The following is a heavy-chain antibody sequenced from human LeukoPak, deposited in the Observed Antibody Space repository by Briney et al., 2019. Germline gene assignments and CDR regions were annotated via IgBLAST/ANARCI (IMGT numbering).Heavy chain of an antibody. V-gene: IGHV3-11*04. Sequence: GGSLRLSCAASGFTFSDYYMSWIRQAPGKGLEWVSYISSSGSTIYYADSVKGRFTISRDNSKNTLYLQMNSLRAEDTAVYYCAKDQAYYDFWSGLDYWGQGTLVTVSS. CDR1: GFTFSDYY. D-gene: IGHD3-3*01. J-gene: IGHJ4*02. CDR2: ISSSGSTI. CDR3: AKDQAYYDFWSGLDY.